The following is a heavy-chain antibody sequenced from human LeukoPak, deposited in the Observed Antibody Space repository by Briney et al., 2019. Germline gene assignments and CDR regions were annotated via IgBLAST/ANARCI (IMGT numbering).Heavy chain of an antibody. Sequence: PSETLSLTCSVSGGSISSYYWSWIRQPAGKGLEWIGRIYVSGTTNYNPSLKSRITMSQDTSKNQLSLRLSSVTAEDTAVYYCARDEAYTGYIHYWGQGTLITVSS. CDR2: IYVSGTT. CDR1: GGSISSYY. J-gene: IGHJ4*02. CDR3: ARDEAYTGYIHY. D-gene: IGHD3-9*01. V-gene: IGHV4-4*07.